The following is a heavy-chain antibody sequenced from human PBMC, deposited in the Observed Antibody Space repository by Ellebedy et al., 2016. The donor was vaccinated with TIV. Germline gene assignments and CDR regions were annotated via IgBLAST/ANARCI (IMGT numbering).Heavy chain of an antibody. CDR1: GFTVSSSY. Sequence: GESLKISXASSGFTVSSSYMSWVRQAPGKGLEWVSTISGSGDTTYYADSVKGRFTISRDNSKNTLFLQMNSLRAEDTGIYYCAYCSSASCSSGAHFDDWGQGTPVTVSS. D-gene: IGHD2-15*01. CDR3: AYCSSASCSSGAHFDD. V-gene: IGHV3-23*01. CDR2: ISGSGDTT. J-gene: IGHJ4*02.